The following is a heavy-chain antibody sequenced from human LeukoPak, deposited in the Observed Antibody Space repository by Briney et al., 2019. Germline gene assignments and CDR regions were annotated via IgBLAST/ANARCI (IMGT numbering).Heavy chain of an antibody. V-gene: IGHV4-38-2*01. CDR3: AKLVPSPTREDFDF. CDR2: IDRRGQT. CDR1: GFTFSSYGI. Sequence: KSGGSLRLSCAASGFTFSSYGISWVRQAPGKGLEWVGNIDRRGQTSYTPSLKSRVTISADTSKNRLSLKMRSVTAADTAFYYCAKLVPSPTREDFDFWGQGTLVTVSS. D-gene: IGHD6-13*01. J-gene: IGHJ4*02.